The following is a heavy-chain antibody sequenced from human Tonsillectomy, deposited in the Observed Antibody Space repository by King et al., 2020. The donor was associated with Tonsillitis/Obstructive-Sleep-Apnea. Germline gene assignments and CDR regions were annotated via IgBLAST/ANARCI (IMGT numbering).Heavy chain of an antibody. J-gene: IGHJ6*02. V-gene: IGHV3-15*07. Sequence: VQLVQSGGGLVKPGGSLRLSCAASTLSFSNAWMNWVRQAPGKGLEWVGRIKSKTHGGTKDYAAPVKGRFTISRDDSKNTLYLQMNSLKTEDTAVYYCTAGVVRARGYYDMQYSYYGMDVWGQGTTVTVSS. CDR1: TLSFSNAW. CDR3: TAGVVRARGYYDMQYSYYGMDV. D-gene: IGHD3-22*01. CDR2: IKSKTHGGTK.